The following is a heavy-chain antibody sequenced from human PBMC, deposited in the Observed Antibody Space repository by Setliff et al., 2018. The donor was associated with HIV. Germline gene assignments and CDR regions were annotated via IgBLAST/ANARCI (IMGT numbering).Heavy chain of an antibody. CDR1: GGSVSSSSYY. Sequence: SETLSLTCTVSGGSVSSSSYYWGWIRQPPGKGLEWIGSIYYSGNTYYNPSLKSRVTISVDTSKNQFSLKLTSVTAADTAVYYCARLTSGWDNHIDYWGQGKLVTVSS. J-gene: IGHJ4*02. CDR2: IYYSGNT. CDR3: ARLTSGWDNHIDY. D-gene: IGHD6-19*01. V-gene: IGHV4-39*01.